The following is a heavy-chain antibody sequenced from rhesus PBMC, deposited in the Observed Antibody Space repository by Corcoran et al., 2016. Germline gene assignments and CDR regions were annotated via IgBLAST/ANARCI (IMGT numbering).Heavy chain of an antibody. J-gene: IGHJ4*01. CDR1: GFTFSSYE. Sequence: DVHLMESGGGLVKPGGSLRLSCVASGFTFSSYEMHWVRQAPGKGLEWVLIISESGVTSYYADSVKGRFTSSRDNAKNSLFVQMNSLRAEDTAVYYCARAPLYGSTLFDYWGQGVLVTVSS. CDR3: ARAPLYGSTLFDY. D-gene: IGHD4-29*01. CDR2: ISESGVTS. V-gene: IGHV3-100*02.